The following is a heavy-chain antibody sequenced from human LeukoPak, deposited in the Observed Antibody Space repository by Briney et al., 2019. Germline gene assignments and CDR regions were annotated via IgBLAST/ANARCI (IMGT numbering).Heavy chain of an antibody. CDR2: IYSGGST. Sequence: PGGSLRLSCAASGVTFNRHGMSWVRQAPGKGLEWVSVIYSGGSTYYADSVKGRFTISRDNSKNTLYLQMNSLRAEDTAVYYCAKDTYSSGSYGDYWGQGILVTVSS. CDR3: AKDTYSSGSYGDY. J-gene: IGHJ4*02. CDR1: GVTFNRHG. V-gene: IGHV3-66*02. D-gene: IGHD6-19*01.